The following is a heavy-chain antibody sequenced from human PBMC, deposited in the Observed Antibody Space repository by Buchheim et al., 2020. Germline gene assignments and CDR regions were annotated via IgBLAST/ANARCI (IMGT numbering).Heavy chain of an antibody. V-gene: IGHV3-7*01. CDR1: GFTFSNSW. CDR2: IKQDGSEK. Sequence: EVQLVESGGGLVQPGGSLRLSCVASGFTFSNSWMSWVRQSPGKGLEWVANIKQDGSEKYYMASVKGRFTISRANAKNPLNLQMNSLRAEDTAVYYCARMHDFWAAYPYYFDYWGQGAL. D-gene: IGHD3/OR15-3a*01. J-gene: IGHJ4*02. CDR3: ARMHDFWAAYPYYFDY.